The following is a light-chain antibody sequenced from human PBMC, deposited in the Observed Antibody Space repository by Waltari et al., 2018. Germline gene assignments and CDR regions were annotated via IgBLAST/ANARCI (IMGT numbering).Light chain of an antibody. V-gene: IGLV2-14*03. Sequence: WYQHHPGKAPKVMIYDVTKRPSGVANRFSGSKSGSTASLTISGLQAEDEADYYCSSYTSSNTWVFGGGTKLTVL. J-gene: IGLJ3*02. CDR2: DVT. CDR3: SSYTSSNTWV.